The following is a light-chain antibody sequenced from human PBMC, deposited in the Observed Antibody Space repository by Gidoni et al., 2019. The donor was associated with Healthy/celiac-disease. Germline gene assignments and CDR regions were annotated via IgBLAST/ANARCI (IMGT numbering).Light chain of an antibody. V-gene: IGKV3-11*01. CDR3: QRSNWPLT. Sequence: EIVLTQSPATLSLSPGERATLSCRASQSVSSYLTWYQQKPGQAPRLLIYDASNTATGIPARFSGSGSGTDFTLTISSLEPEDFAVYYCQRSNWPLTFGQGTKLEIK. CDR2: DAS. J-gene: IGKJ2*01. CDR1: QSVSSY.